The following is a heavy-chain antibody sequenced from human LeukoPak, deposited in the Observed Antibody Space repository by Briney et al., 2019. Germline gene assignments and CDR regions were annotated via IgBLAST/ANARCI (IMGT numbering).Heavy chain of an antibody. Sequence: ASVKVSSKASGYTFTGYYMHWVRQAPGQGLEWMGRINPNSGGTNYAQKFQGRVTMTRDTSISTAYMELSRLRSDDTAVYYCARLIPGSSALLGAFDYWGQGTLVTVSS. CDR1: GYTFTGYY. J-gene: IGHJ4*02. CDR2: INPNSGGT. V-gene: IGHV1-2*06. D-gene: IGHD2-2*01. CDR3: ARLIPGSSALLGAFDY.